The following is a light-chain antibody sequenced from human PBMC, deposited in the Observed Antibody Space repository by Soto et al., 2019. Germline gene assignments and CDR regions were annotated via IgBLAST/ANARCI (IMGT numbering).Light chain of an antibody. CDR2: DAS. CDR3: QQRNSWPPAIT. J-gene: IGKJ5*01. V-gene: IGKV3-11*01. CDR1: QSLSNY. Sequence: EIVLTQSPDTLSLSPGERTTLSCKASQSLSNYLAWYQQKPGQAPRLLIYDASSRATGVPARFSGSGSGTDYTLTINSLEPEDFAVYYCQQRNSWPPAITFGQGTRLEIK.